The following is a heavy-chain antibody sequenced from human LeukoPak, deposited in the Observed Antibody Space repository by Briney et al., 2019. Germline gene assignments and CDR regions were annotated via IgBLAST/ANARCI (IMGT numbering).Heavy chain of an antibody. D-gene: IGHD3-16*01. Sequence: SETLSLTCAVYGGSFSGYYWSWIRQPPGKGLEWIGEINHSGSTNYNPSLKSRVTISVDTSKNQFSLKLSSVTAADTAVYYCARGRFGELPYWGQGTLVTVSS. CDR2: INHSGST. CDR3: ARGRFGELPY. CDR1: GGSFSGYY. V-gene: IGHV4-34*01. J-gene: IGHJ4*02.